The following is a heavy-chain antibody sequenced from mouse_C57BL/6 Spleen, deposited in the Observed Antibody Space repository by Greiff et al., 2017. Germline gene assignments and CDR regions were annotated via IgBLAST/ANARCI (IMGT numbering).Heavy chain of an antibody. V-gene: IGHV1-82*01. CDR3: AGGSELVSFDY. D-gene: IGHD4-1*01. J-gene: IGHJ2*01. CDR1: GYAFSSSW. Sequence: VQLEESGPELVKPGASVKISCKASGYAFSSSWMNWVKQRPGKGLEWIGRIYPGDGDTNYNGKFKSKATLTADKSSSTTYMQLSSLTSEDSAVCFCAGGSELVSFDYWGKGTTLTVSS. CDR2: IYPGDGDT.